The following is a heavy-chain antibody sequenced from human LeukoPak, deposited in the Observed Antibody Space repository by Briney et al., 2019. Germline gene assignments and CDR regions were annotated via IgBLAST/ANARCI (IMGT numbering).Heavy chain of an antibody. Sequence: GGSLRLSCEVSGFIFEDYAMHWVRQAPGKGLEWVSGISWHSEIIVYAESVKGRFTISRDSAKNSLSLQMNSLRAEDTALYFCAKDICSSIEDCNSVTYSLDYYFDYWGQGTLVTVSA. CDR3: AKDICSSIEDCNSVTYSLDYYFDY. V-gene: IGHV3-9*01. J-gene: IGHJ4*02. CDR1: GFIFEDYA. D-gene: IGHD2/OR15-2a*01. CDR2: ISWHSEII.